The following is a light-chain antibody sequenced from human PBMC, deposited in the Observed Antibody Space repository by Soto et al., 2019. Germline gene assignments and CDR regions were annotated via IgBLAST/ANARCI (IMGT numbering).Light chain of an antibody. CDR2: GAS. V-gene: IGKV3-15*01. J-gene: IGKJ1*01. CDR3: QQYDIWPPT. CDR1: QSISDT. Sequence: EIVMTQSPATLSVSPGGRATLSCRASQSISDTLAWYQQKPGQTPRLLFNGASTRATGIPARFTGSGSGTEFILTISSLQSEDFAVYYCQQYDIWPPTFGQGTKVDIK.